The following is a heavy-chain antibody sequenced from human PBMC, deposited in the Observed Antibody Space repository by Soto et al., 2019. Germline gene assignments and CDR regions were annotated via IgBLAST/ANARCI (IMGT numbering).Heavy chain of an antibody. Sequence: DWCWKRLTPGKGLEWIGHIYYSGSTYYNPSLKSRAGISVDSSKSQVSLKLTSVTAADTAVYFCATILMNYQRLHYWGQGALVTVSP. V-gene: IGHV4-30-4*01. CDR2: IYYSGST. CDR1: D. CDR3: ATILMNYQRLHY. J-gene: IGHJ4*02. D-gene: IGHD3-10*01.